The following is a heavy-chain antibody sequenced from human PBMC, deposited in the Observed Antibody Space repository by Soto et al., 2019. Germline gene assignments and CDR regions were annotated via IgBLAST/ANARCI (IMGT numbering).Heavy chain of an antibody. Sequence: QVQLVQSGAEVQKPGSSVKVSCKASGGTFSSYAISWVRQAPGQGLEWMGGIIPIFGTANYAQKFQGRVTITADESTSTAYMELSSLRSEDTAVYYCARETPVTAIPRGDAFDIWGQGTMVTVSS. V-gene: IGHV1-69*01. CDR1: GGTFSSYA. D-gene: IGHD2-21*02. CDR2: IIPIFGTA. CDR3: ARETPVTAIPRGDAFDI. J-gene: IGHJ3*02.